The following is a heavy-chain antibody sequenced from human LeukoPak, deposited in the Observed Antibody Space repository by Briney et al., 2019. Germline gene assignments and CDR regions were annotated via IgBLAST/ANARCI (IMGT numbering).Heavy chain of an antibody. D-gene: IGHD3-3*01. J-gene: IGHJ5*02. CDR3: ARDPASESYDFWSGYYTGRNNWFDP. CDR2: INTNTGHP. Sequence: ASVKVSSQASGYTFTSYAMNWVRHAPAQGLEWMGWINTNTGHPTYAQGFSGRFVFSLDTSVSTAYLQISSLKAEDTAVYYCARDPASESYDFWSGYYTGRNNWFDPWGQGTLVTVSS. CDR1: GYTFTSYA. V-gene: IGHV7-4-1*02.